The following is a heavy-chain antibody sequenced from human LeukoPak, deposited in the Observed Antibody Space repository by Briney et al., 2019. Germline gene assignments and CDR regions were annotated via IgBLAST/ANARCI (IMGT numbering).Heavy chain of an antibody. CDR2: IIPILGIA. CDR3: AIEPLGYPPPGWFDP. V-gene: IGHV1-69*04. D-gene: IGHD2-15*01. Sequence: SVKVSCKASGYTFTNYGITWVRQAPGQGLEWMGRIIPILGIANYAQKFQGRVTITADKSTSTAYMELSSLRSEDTAVYYCAIEPLGYPPPGWFDPWGQGTLVTVSS. CDR1: GYTFTNYG. J-gene: IGHJ5*02.